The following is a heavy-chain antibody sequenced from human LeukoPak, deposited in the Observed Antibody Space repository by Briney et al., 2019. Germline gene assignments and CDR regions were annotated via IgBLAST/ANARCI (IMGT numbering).Heavy chain of an antibody. D-gene: IGHD6-13*01. V-gene: IGHV1-2*04. CDR3: ARGAAAGGDAFDI. CDR2: INPNSGGT. CDR1: GYTFTGYY. J-gene: IGHJ3*02. Sequence: ASVKVSCKASGYTFTGYYMHWVRQAPGQGLEWMGWINPNSGGTNYAQKFQGWVTMTRDTSISTAYMELSRLRSDDTAVYYCARGAAAGGDAFDIWGQGTMVTVSS.